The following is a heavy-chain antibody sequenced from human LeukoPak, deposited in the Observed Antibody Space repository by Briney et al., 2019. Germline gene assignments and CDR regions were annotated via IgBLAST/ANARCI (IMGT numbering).Heavy chain of an antibody. CDR3: ARDSGYYDSSGSGMDV. J-gene: IGHJ6*02. CDR2: ISSSGSTI. CDR1: GFTFSSYA. D-gene: IGHD3-22*01. V-gene: IGHV3-11*01. Sequence: GGSLRLSCAASGFTFSSYAMSWIRQAPGKGLEWVSYISSSGSTIYYADSVKGRFTISRDNAKNSLYLQMNSLRAEDTAVYYCARDSGYYDSSGSGMDVWGQGTTVTVSS.